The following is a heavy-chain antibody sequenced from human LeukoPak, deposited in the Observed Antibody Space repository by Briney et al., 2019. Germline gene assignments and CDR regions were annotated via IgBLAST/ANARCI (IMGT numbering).Heavy chain of an antibody. J-gene: IGHJ4*02. Sequence: GGSLRLSCAASGFTFSNAYMNWVRQAPGKGREWVGRIKPKTDGETTEYAAAVKDSFSISRDDSKSMIYLQMNSLKTEDTAVYFCITPLPYSAQGGQGTLVTVSS. CDR2: IKPKTDGETT. CDR3: ITPLPYSAQ. CDR1: GFTFSNAY. D-gene: IGHD2-21*01. V-gene: IGHV3-15*07.